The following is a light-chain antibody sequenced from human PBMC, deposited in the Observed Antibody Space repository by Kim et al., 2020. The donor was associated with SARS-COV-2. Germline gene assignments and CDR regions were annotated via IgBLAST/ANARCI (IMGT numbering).Light chain of an antibody. J-gene: IGKJ2*01. Sequence: STLSAYVGDRVIITCRASQSNSMWLAWYQQKPGKAPKLLISKASSLQSGVPSRFSGSGSGTQFTLTISSLQPDDFGTYYCQQYDHYFGQGTKLEI. CDR3: QQYDHY. CDR1: QSNSMW. V-gene: IGKV1-5*03. CDR2: KAS.